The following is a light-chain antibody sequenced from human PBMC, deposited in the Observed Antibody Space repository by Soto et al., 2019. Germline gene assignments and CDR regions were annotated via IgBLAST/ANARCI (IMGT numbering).Light chain of an antibody. J-gene: IGKJ4*01. CDR1: QSVSSY. Sequence: EIVLTQSPATLSLSPGERATLSCRASQSVSSYLAWYQKKPGQAPRLLIYDASNRATGIPAMFSGSGSGTDFTLTISRLEPEDFAVYYCQQRSNWPLTFGGGTKVEIK. CDR2: DAS. CDR3: QQRSNWPLT. V-gene: IGKV3-11*01.